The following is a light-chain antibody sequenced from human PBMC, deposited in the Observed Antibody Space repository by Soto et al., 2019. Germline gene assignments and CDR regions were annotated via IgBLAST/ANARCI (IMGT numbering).Light chain of an antibody. CDR3: LLSYSGARV. CDR1: TGSVTSGHY. J-gene: IGLJ3*02. V-gene: IGLV7-46*01. CDR2: DTS. Sequence: QAVVTQEPSLTVSPGGTVTLTFGSSTGSVTSGHYPYWFQQKPGQAPRTLICDTSNKHSWTPARFSGSLLGCKAALTLSGAQPGDEAEYYCLLSYSGARVFGGGTKLTVL.